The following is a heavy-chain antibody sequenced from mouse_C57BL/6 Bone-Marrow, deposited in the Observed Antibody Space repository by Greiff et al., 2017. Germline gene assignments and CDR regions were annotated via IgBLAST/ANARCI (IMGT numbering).Heavy chain of an antibody. D-gene: IGHD2-3*01. CDR2: IDPETGDT. CDR1: GYTFTDYE. Sequence: QVQLQQSGAELVRPGASVTLSCKASGYTFTDYEMHWVKQTPVQGLEWIGAIDPETGDTAYNQKFKGKAILTADKSSSTAYMELRSLTSEDSAVYYCTRENDGYYLWFAYWGQGTLVTVSA. V-gene: IGHV1-15*01. CDR3: TRENDGYYLWFAY. J-gene: IGHJ3*01.